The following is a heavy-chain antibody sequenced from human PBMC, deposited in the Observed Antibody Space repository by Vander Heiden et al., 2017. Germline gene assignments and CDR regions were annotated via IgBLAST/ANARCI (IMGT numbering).Heavy chain of an antibody. J-gene: IGHJ4*02. CDR2: ITAYIGNT. Sequence: QAQMVQSASGVEKPGASVKVSCKAAGYTFSSYGISWWRQAPGQGLEWMGWITAYIGNTKYAQNLKGRVTMTTDTSTSTAYMELRSLRSDDTAVYYCARWGDNYVDAHFDYWGQGTLVTVSS. V-gene: IGHV1-18*04. D-gene: IGHD4-17*01. CDR3: ARWGDNYVDAHFDY. CDR1: GYTFSSYG.